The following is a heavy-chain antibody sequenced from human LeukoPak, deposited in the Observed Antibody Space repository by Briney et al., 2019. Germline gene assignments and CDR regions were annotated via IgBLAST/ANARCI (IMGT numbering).Heavy chain of an antibody. V-gene: IGHV4-59*12. J-gene: IGHJ4*02. CDR3: AREGSMTARPFVSIDY. CDR1: GGSISSYY. D-gene: IGHD6-6*01. Sequence: PSETLSLTCTVSGGSISSYYWSWIRQPPGKGLEWIGYIYYSGNTDYNPSLESRVTMSVHTSKNQFSLKLTSVTAADTAVYYCAREGSMTARPFVSIDYWGQGTLVTVSS. CDR2: IYYSGNT.